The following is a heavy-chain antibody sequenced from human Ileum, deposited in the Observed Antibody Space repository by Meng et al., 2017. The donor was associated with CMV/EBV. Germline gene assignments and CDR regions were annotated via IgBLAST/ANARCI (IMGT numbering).Heavy chain of an antibody. CDR1: GDSISSGSYY. Sequence: QGPRPGPGPGPVKPSQTLSLTCTVSGDSISSGSYYWTWSRQPAGKGLEWIGRINTSGSTNYNPSLKSRVTMSVDTSKNQFSLKLSSVTAADTAVYYCARDRFCSGGNCYSGTFDYWGQGTLVTVSS. J-gene: IGHJ4*02. V-gene: IGHV4-61*02. D-gene: IGHD2-15*01. CDR2: INTSGST. CDR3: ARDRFCSGGNCYSGTFDY.